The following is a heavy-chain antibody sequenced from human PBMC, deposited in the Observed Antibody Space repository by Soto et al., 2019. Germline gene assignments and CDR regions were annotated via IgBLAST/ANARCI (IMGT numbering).Heavy chain of an antibody. J-gene: IGHJ5*02. CDR3: ARVPDR. D-gene: IGHD2-2*01. Sequence: SETLSLTCAVSGGPISSGGYSWSWIRQPPGKGLEWIGYIYDSGSTYYNPSLKSRVTISVDRSKNQFSLKLSSVTAADTAVYYCARVPDRWGQGTLVTVSS. V-gene: IGHV4-30-2*01. CDR2: IYDSGST. CDR1: GGPISSGGYS.